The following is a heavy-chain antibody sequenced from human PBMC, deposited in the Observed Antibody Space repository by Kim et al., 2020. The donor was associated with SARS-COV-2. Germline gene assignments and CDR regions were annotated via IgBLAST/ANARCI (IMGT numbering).Heavy chain of an antibody. CDR2: ISRSGRTI. V-gene: IGHV3-64D*09. J-gene: IGHJ4*02. D-gene: IGHD2-8*01. CDR3: VKEVMPTSGTNYFDY. Sequence: GGSLRLSCSASGFTFSTYAMYWVRQAPGKGLEYVSSISRSGRTIDYADSMKGRSTISRDNSKIMLYLQVSSLRPEDTAVYYCVKEVMPTSGTNYFDYWGQGALVTVSS. CDR1: GFTFSTYA.